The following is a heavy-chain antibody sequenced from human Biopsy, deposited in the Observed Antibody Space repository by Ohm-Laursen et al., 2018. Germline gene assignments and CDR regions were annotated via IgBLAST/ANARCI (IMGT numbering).Heavy chain of an antibody. V-gene: IGHV1-8*02. D-gene: IGHD6-6*01. CDR1: GGAFTNYA. J-gene: IGHJ5*02. CDR3: ARGYSRRVSIFEASIYWFDT. CDR2: MIPNSGKT. Sequence: GSSVKVSCKPSGGAFTNYAVNWVRQARGQGLEWMGWMIPNSGKTGYAQRFQGRVTLTMNTSISTAYMELSGLRSEDTAVYFCARGYSRRVSIFEASIYWFDTWGQGTLVTVSS.